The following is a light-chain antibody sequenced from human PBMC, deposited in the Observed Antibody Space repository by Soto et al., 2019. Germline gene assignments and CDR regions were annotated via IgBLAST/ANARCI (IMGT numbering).Light chain of an antibody. V-gene: IGKV1-17*01. Sequence: DIQMTQSPSSLSASVGDRVTITCRASQGIGILLGWFQQKPGKAPKRLIYAASSLQGGVPSRFSGSGSGTEFTLKIRSLQPEDFATYYCLQHHLYPFIFGPGTKVDIK. CDR1: QGIGIL. J-gene: IGKJ3*01. CDR3: LQHHLYPFI. CDR2: AAS.